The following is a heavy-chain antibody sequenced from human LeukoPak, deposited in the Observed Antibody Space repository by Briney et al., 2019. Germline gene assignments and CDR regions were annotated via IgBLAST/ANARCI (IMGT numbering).Heavy chain of an antibody. CDR3: ARYGVVIDAFDI. J-gene: IGHJ3*02. V-gene: IGHV4-59*01. Sequence: PETLSLTCTVSGGSISSYYWSWIRQPPGKGLEWIGYIYYSGSTNYNPSLKSRVTISVDTSKNQFSLKLSSVTAADTAVYYCARYGVVIDAFDIWGQGTMVTVSS. CDR1: GGSISSYY. D-gene: IGHD2-21*01. CDR2: IYYSGST.